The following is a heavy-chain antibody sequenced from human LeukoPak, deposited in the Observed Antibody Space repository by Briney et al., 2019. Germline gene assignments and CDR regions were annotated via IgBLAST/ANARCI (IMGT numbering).Heavy chain of an antibody. J-gene: IGHJ4*02. CDR2: ISSSSSTI. CDR1: GLTFSSYS. V-gene: IGHV3-48*01. D-gene: IGHD3-16*01. CDR3: AKDWGMILDY. Sequence: PGGSLRLSCAASGLTFSSYSMNWVRQAPGKGLEWVSYISSSSSTIYYADSVKGRFTISRDNAKNPLYLQMNSLRAEDTAVYYCAKDWGMILDYWGQGTLVTVSS.